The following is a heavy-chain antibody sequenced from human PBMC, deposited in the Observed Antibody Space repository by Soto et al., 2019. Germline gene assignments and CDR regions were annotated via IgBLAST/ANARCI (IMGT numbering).Heavy chain of an antibody. D-gene: IGHD2-15*01. V-gene: IGHV4-31*03. CDR1: GGSISSGGYY. Sequence: SVTLSVTCPVSGGSISSGGYYWSWIRQHPGKGLEWIGYIYYSGSTYYNPSLKSRVTISVDTSKNQFSLKLSSVTAADTAVYYCAREVEGSSGGSCFDYWGQGTLVTVSS. CDR2: IYYSGST. CDR3: AREVEGSSGGSCFDY. J-gene: IGHJ4*02.